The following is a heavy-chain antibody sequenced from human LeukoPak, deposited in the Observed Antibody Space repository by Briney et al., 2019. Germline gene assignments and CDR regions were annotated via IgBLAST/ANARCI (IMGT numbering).Heavy chain of an antibody. CDR3: ATVYDILTGYYTGLDY. D-gene: IGHD3-9*01. CDR2: LKSDGTST. Sequence: GGSLRLSCAAPGFTFSRFWMHWVRQAPGKGLVWISQLKSDGTSTSYADSVKGRFTISRDNAKNTLYLQMNSLRVEDTAVYYCATVYDILTGYYTGLDYWGQGTLVTVSS. J-gene: IGHJ4*02. CDR1: GFTFSRFW. V-gene: IGHV3-74*01.